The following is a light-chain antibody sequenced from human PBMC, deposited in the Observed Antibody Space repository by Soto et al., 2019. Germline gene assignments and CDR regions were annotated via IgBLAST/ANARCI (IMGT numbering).Light chain of an antibody. CDR3: QQYNSYPLT. V-gene: IGKV1-5*03. CDR1: QTISSW. CDR2: KAS. J-gene: IGKJ4*01. Sequence: DIPMTQSPSTLSASVGDRVTITCRASQTISSWLAWYQQKPGRAPNLLIYKASSLESGVPSRFSGSGSGTEFTLTINSLRPDDYATYYCQQYNSYPLTFGGGTKVEIK.